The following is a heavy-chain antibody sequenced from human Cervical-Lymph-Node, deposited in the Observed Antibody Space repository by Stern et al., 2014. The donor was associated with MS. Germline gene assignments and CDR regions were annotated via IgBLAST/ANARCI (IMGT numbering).Heavy chain of an antibody. V-gene: IGHV2-5*01. CDR2: IYWNGDY. Sequence: ESGPTLVKPTQTLTLTCSFSGFSLTTFEVGVGWIRQPPGKALEWLALIYWNGDYRYSPSLRNRLPVSKDTSKNQVVLTLTNVDPMDTATYYCAHSRGNSVTTILPLDYWGQGILVTVSS. J-gene: IGHJ4*02. CDR1: GFSLTTFEVG. CDR3: AHSRGNSVTTILPLDY. D-gene: IGHD4-17*01.